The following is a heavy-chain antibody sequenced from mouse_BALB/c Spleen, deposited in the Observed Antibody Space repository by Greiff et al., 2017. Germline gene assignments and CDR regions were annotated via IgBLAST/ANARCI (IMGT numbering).Heavy chain of an antibody. J-gene: IGHJ2*01. Sequence: EVKLVESGGGLVQPGGSMKLSCVASGFTFSNYWMNWVRQSPEKGLEWVAEIRLKSNNYATHYAESVKGRFTISRDDSKSSVYLQMNNLRAEDTGIYYCTYYDYDYFDYWGQGTTLTVSS. CDR3: TYYDYDYFDY. D-gene: IGHD2-4*01. CDR2: IRLKSNNYAT. V-gene: IGHV6-6*02. CDR1: GFTFSNYW.